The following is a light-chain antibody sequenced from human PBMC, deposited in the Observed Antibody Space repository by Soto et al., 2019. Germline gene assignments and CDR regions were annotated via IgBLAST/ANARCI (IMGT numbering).Light chain of an antibody. CDR1: QSVSSN. CDR2: AVS. V-gene: IGKV3-15*01. J-gene: IGKJ1*01. Sequence: EIVMTQSPATLSVSPGERATLSCRASQSVSSNLAWYQQKPGQAPRVLIYAVSTRATGIPDRFSGSGSGTEFTLTISSLHSEDFGVYYCQQYDNWWTFGQGTKVVIK. CDR3: QQYDNWWT.